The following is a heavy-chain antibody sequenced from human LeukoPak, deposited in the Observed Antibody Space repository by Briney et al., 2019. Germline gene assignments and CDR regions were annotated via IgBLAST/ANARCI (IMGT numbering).Heavy chain of an antibody. J-gene: IGHJ4*02. D-gene: IGHD3-3*01. CDR1: GFTFSNAW. CDR2: INHSGST. CDR3: ARHYVFVSGGSSFDY. V-gene: IGHV4-34*01. Sequence: GSLRLSCAASGFTFSNAWMSWIRQPPGKGLEWIGEINHSGSTNYNPSLKSRVTISVDTSKNQFSLKLKSVTASDTAVYYCARHYVFVSGGSSFDYWGLGILVTVSS.